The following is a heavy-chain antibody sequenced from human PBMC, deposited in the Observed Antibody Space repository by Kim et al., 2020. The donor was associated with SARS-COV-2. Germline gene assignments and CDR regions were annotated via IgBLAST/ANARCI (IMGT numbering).Heavy chain of an antibody. V-gene: IGHV3-7*01. Sequence: GGSLRLPCVVSGFSFTTNWMSWVRQAPGKGLEWVAKIKEDGTEKYYGYSVEGRFTISRDNAKNSLYLQMNSLSAEDTAVYYCARDRRYSLDYWGQGTLVTVSS. CDR3: ARDRRYSLDY. J-gene: IGHJ4*02. CDR2: IKEDGTEK. D-gene: IGHD2-15*01. CDR1: GFSFTTNW.